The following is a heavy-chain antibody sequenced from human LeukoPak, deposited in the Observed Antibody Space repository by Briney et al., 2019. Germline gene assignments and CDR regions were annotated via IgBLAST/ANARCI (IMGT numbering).Heavy chain of an antibody. Sequence: GGSLRLSCAASGFTFSSYGMHWVRQAPGKGLEWVAFIRYDGSNEYYADPVKGRFTISRDNSKNTLYLQMNSLRAEDTAVYYCAKRRAHSGTYRWSDFDYWGQGTLVTVSS. CDR3: AKRRAHSGTYRWSDFDY. D-gene: IGHD1-26*01. J-gene: IGHJ4*02. CDR2: IRYDGSNE. V-gene: IGHV3-30*02. CDR1: GFTFSSYG.